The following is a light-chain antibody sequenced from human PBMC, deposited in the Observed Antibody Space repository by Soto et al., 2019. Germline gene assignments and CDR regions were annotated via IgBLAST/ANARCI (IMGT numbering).Light chain of an antibody. V-gene: IGKV3-15*01. Sequence: EIVMTQSPATLPVSPGERATLSCRASQSVSSNLAWYQQKPGQAPRFLIYGASTRATGLPARFSGSGSGTGFTLTISSLQSEDFAVYYCQQYDNWTLTFGGGTKVEI. CDR2: GAS. CDR1: QSVSSN. CDR3: QQYDNWTLT. J-gene: IGKJ4*01.